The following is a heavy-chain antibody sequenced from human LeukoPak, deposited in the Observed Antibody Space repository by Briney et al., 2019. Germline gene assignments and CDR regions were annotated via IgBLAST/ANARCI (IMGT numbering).Heavy chain of an antibody. D-gene: IGHD3-9*01. Sequence: ASVTVSRKASGYTFTGYYMHWVRQAPGQGLEWMGWINPNSGGTNYAQKFQGWVTMTRDTSISTAYMELSRLRSDDTAVYYCARDGAYYDILTGIPDYGMDVWGKGTTVTVSS. J-gene: IGHJ6*04. CDR2: INPNSGGT. CDR3: ARDGAYYDILTGIPDYGMDV. V-gene: IGHV1-2*04. CDR1: GYTFTGYY.